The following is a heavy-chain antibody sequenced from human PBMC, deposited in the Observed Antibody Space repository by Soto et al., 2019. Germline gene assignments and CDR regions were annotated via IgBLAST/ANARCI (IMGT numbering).Heavy chain of an antibody. CDR2: FSYSGSL. V-gene: IGHV4-34*01. CDR1: GGSSRAYH. Sequence: LQQWGTGLLKPSETLALNCSVYGGSSRAYHWSWIRQSPGEGLEWIGEFSYSGSLNCNPSLKGRVAVSLDTSTNHFSLTMTSVTAADTAVYFCAGGPRYWSFALWGRGTLVTVS. CDR3: AGGPRYWSFAL. D-gene: IGHD1-20*01. J-gene: IGHJ2*01.